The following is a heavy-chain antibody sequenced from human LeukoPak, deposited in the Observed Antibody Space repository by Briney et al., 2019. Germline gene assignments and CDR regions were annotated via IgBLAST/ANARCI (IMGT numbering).Heavy chain of an antibody. Sequence: PSETLSLTCTVSGGSISSYYWSWIRQPPGKGLEWIGYIYYNGNTNYNPSLKSRVTISVDTSKNQFSLKLSSVTAADTAVYYCARVPHGDYGDAFDIWGQGSMVTVSS. J-gene: IGHJ3*02. CDR1: GGSISSYY. CDR3: ARVPHGDYGDAFDI. CDR2: IYYNGNT. D-gene: IGHD4-17*01. V-gene: IGHV4-59*01.